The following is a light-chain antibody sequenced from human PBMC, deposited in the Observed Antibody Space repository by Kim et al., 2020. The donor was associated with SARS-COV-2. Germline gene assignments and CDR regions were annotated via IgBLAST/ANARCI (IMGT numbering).Light chain of an antibody. CDR3: LQHSTYPIT. J-gene: IGKJ5*01. V-gene: IGKV1-17*01. Sequence: ASVGDRVTITCRESQDIRNDLGWYQQNPGRAPKRLIYGASSLQSGVPSRSSGSGSGTEFTLTISSVQPEDFATYFCLQHSTYPITFGQGTRLEIK. CDR2: GAS. CDR1: QDIRND.